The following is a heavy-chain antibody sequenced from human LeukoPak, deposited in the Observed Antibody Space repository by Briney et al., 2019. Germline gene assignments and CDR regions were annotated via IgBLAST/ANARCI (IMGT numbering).Heavy chain of an antibody. D-gene: IGHD6-19*01. V-gene: IGHV1-24*01. Sequence: ASVKVSCKASGGTFSSYAISWVRQAPGQGLEWMGGFDPEDGETIYAQKFQGRVTMTEDTSTDTAYMELSSLRSEDTAVYYCATSIIAVAGITMYYFDYWGQGTLVTVSS. CDR3: ATSIIAVAGITMYYFDY. J-gene: IGHJ4*02. CDR1: GGTFSSYA. CDR2: FDPEDGET.